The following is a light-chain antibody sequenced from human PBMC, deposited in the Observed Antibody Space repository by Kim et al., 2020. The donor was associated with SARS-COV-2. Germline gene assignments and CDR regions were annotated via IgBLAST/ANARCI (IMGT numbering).Light chain of an antibody. Sequence: DIVMTQSPLSLPVTPGEPASISCRSSQSLLHSNGYNYLDWYLQKPGQSPQLLIYSGSNRAYGVPDRFSGSGSGTDFTLKISRVEVEDVGVYYCMQALQTPLTFGGGTKVDIK. CDR1: QSLLHSNGYNY. CDR3: MQALQTPLT. V-gene: IGKV2-28*01. CDR2: SGS. J-gene: IGKJ4*01.